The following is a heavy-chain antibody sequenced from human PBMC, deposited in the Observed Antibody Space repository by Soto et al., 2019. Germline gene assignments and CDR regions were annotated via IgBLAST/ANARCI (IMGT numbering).Heavy chain of an antibody. D-gene: IGHD1-26*01. CDR2: TSYDGNNK. CDR3: AKGGGSARDFDY. Sequence: QSGGSLRLSCTGSGFTFGNYGMHWVRQAPGKGLEWVASTSYDGNNKYYADSLKGRFTISRDNSKKMVYLQMTSLGPEDTAVYYCAKGGGSARDFDYWGQGALVT. V-gene: IGHV3-30*18. J-gene: IGHJ4*02. CDR1: GFTFGNYG.